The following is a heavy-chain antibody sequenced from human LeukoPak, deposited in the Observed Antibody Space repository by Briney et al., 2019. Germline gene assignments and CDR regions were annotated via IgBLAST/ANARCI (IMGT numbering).Heavy chain of an antibody. Sequence: SETLSLTCTVSGGSISNSSYYWGWIGQPPGKGLPWIGSMFYSGRTYYNPSLKSRVSISLDTSKNNLSLKLSSVTAADTAVYYCARRPGGYYYMDGWGKGTTV. CDR1: GGSISNSSYY. CDR3: ARRPGGYYYMDG. CDR2: MFYSGRT. D-gene: IGHD1-1*01. V-gene: IGHV4-39*02. J-gene: IGHJ6*03.